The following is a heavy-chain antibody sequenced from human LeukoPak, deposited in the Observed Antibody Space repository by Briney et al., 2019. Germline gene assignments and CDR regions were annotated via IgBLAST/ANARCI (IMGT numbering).Heavy chain of an antibody. Sequence: SETLSLTCTVSGGSISGYYWSWIRQPPGKGLEWIGFISYCGSTNYNPSLKSRVTISVDTSKNQFSLKLSSVTAADTAVYYCAREAVAGGSGSNYYYGVDVWGQGTTVTVSS. J-gene: IGHJ6*02. CDR2: ISYCGST. CDR3: AREAVAGGSGSNYYYGVDV. D-gene: IGHD3-10*01. CDR1: GGSISGYY. V-gene: IGHV4-59*01.